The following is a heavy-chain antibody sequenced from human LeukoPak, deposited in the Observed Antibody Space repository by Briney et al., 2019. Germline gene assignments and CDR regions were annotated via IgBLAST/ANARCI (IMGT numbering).Heavy chain of an antibody. CDR1: GGSFSGYY. CDR2: INHSGST. CDR3: ARDRTYGMDV. D-gene: IGHD1-14*01. J-gene: IGHJ6*02. V-gene: IGHV4-34*01. Sequence: PSETLSLTCAVYGGSFSGYYWSWIRQPPGKGLEWIGEINHSGSTNYNPSLKSRVTILVDTSKNQFSLKLSSVTAADTAVYYCARDRTYGMDVWGQGTTVTVSS.